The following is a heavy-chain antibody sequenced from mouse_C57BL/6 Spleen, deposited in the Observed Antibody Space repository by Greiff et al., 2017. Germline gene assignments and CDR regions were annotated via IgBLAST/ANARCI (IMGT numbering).Heavy chain of an antibody. J-gene: IGHJ4*01. CDR1: GYTFTSYW. CDR2: IDPSDSYT. D-gene: IGHD2-1*01. Sequence: QVQLQQPGAELVMPGASVKLSCKASGYTFTSYWMHWVKPRPGQGLEWIGEIDPSDSYTNYNQKFKGKSTLTVDKSSSTAYMQLSSLTSEDSAVYYCARRNYYGNYTYAMDYWGQGTSVTVSA. V-gene: IGHV1-69*01. CDR3: ARRNYYGNYTYAMDY.